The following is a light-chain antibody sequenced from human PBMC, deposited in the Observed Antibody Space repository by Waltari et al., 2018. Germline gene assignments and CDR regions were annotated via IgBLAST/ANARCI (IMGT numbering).Light chain of an antibody. CDR2: NDE. CDR1: SSNIGSNN. J-gene: IGLJ3*02. V-gene: IGLV1-44*01. CDR3: AAWDDTLKGL. Sequence: QSVLTQPPSASGAPGQRVTITCSIGSSNIGSNNVNWYQQFPGTAPKLLMFNDEQRASGGPGRFSVSRSVTSASLAISGLQSEDESTYYCAAWDDTLKGLFGGGTTLTVL.